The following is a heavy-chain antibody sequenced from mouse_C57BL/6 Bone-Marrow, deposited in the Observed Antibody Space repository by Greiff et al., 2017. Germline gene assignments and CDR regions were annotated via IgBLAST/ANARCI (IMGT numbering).Heavy chain of an antibody. CDR1: GFNIKDYY. D-gene: IGHD1-1*01. V-gene: IGHV14-2*01. CDR3: AYYYGSSPYYCDY. Sequence: VQLQQSGAELVKPGASVKLSCPASGFNIKDYYMHWVKQRTEQGLEWIGRIDPEDGDTTYAPKFQGKATITADTSSNTAYLQLISLTSEYTAVYYCAYYYGSSPYYCDYWGQGTTLTVSS. J-gene: IGHJ2*01. CDR2: IDPEDGDT.